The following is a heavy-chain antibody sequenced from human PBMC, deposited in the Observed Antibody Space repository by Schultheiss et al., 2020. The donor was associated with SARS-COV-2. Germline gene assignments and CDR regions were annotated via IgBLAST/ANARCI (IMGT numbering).Heavy chain of an antibody. D-gene: IGHD1-26*01. CDR2: IYYSGST. J-gene: IGHJ2*01. V-gene: IGHV4-39*07. CDR3: ARDRGSYYSWYFDL. Sequence: SQTLSLTCTVSGGSISSSSYYWGWIRQPPGKGLEWIGSIYYSGSTNYNPSLKSRVTISVDTSKNQFSLKLSSVTAADTAVYYCARDRGSYYSWYFDLWGRGTLVTVSS. CDR1: GGSISSSSYY.